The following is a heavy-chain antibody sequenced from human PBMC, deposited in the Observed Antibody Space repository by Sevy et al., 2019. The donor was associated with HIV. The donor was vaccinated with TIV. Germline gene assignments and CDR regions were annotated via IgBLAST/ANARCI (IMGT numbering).Heavy chain of an antibody. CDR1: GFTFSANW. V-gene: IGHV3-7*01. J-gene: IGHJ4*02. CDR3: AHETFGRFES. Sequence: GESLKISCAASGFTFSANWMNWVRQAPGKGLEWVANIKGDGSDKHYVDSVEGRFTISRDNAKNLLYLQMNSPRVEDTAVYYCAHETFGRFESWGQGTLVTVSS. D-gene: IGHD3-16*01. CDR2: IKGDGSDK.